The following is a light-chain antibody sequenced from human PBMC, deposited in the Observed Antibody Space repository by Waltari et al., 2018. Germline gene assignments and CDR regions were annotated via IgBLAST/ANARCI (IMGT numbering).Light chain of an antibody. V-gene: IGLV2-23*02. CDR1: ASAVGAHHL. CDR2: EAV. CDR3: CSFAGTDTFAV. J-gene: IGLJ3*02. Sequence: QSALTQPASVSGSPGQSITISCTGTASAVGAHHLVPWYRQHPGRAPKILLYEAVKRPSGVSDRFSGSKSGNTASLTISGLLAEDEADYYCCSFAGTDTFAVFGGGTKVTVL.